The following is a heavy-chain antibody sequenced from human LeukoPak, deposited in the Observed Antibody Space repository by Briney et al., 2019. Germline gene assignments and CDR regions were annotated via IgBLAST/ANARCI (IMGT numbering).Heavy chain of an antibody. CDR2: ISGSGGST. CDR1: GLSFSSYA. Sequence: PGGSLRLSCAASGLSFSSYAMSWVRQAPGKGLEWVSSISGSGGSTYYADSVKGRFTISRDNSKNTLYLQMNSLRTEDTAVYYCAKLWFGELNYFDYWGQGALLTVSS. CDR3: AKLWFGELNYFDY. D-gene: IGHD3-10*01. V-gene: IGHV3-23*01. J-gene: IGHJ4*02.